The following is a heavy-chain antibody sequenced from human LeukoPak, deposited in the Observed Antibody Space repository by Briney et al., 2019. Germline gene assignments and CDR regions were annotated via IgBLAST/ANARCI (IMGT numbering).Heavy chain of an antibody. CDR3: WRGGWWSNV. CDR1: GGSISGYY. Sequence: PSETLFLTRTVSGGSISGYYWTWIRQPPGKGLEWIGYIYYTGSTNYNPSLKSRVTVSVDTSKSQFSLKLSSVTAADTAVYYCWRGGWWSNVWGPGTTVAVSS. J-gene: IGHJ6*02. V-gene: IGHV4-59*01. CDR2: IYYTGST. D-gene: IGHD2-15*01.